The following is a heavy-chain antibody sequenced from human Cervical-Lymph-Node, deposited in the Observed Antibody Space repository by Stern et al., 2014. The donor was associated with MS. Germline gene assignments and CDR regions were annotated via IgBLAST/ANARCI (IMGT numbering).Heavy chain of an antibody. CDR3: ARGRGVFYYYYAMDV. CDR1: GGSINSGGYY. J-gene: IGHJ6*02. V-gene: IGHV3-9*01. Sequence: QLQESGPGLVKPSQTLSLTCTVSGGSINSGGYYWSWIRQPPGKGLEWVSGISWNSLTLGYADSVKGRFTISRDNAENSLYLQINSLRPEDTALYYCARGRGVFYYYYAMDVWGQGTTVTVSS. D-gene: IGHD3-10*01. CDR2: ISWNSLTL.